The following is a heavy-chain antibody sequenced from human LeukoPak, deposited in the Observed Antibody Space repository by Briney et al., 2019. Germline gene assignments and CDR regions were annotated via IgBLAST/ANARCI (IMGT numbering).Heavy chain of an antibody. CDR2: IKQDGSEK. D-gene: IGHD6-19*01. V-gene: IGHV3-7*01. Sequence: GGXLRLSCAASGFTFSNYYMSWVRQAPGKGLEWVANIKQDGSEKYYVDSVKGGFTISRDNEKNSLYLQMNSLRAEDTAVYYCARQWLVREYFDYWGQGTLVTVSS. CDR1: GFTFSNYY. J-gene: IGHJ4*02. CDR3: ARQWLVREYFDY.